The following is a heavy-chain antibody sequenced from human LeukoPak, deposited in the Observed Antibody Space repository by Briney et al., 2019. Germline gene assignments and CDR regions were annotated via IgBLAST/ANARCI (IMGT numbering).Heavy chain of an antibody. V-gene: IGHV4-39*01. J-gene: IGHJ3*02. CDR3: ARHGRPGYGGYENAFDI. CDR1: GDSMRSSSFY. Sequence: PSETLSLTCIVSGDSMRSSSFYWGWIRQAPGKGLEWIASLYYSGNTFNNPSLKSRVSISIDRAKNQLSLKLSSVTAADTAVYYCARHGRPGYGGYENAFDIWGQGTMVTVSS. D-gene: IGHD5-12*01. CDR2: LYYSGNT.